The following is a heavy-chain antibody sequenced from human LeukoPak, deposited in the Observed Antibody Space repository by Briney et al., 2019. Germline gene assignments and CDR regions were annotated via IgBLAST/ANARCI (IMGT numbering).Heavy chain of an antibody. CDR3: ASSQTGYCSGGSCHDY. Sequence: SETLSLTCTVSGGSISSYYWSWIRQPPGKGLEWIGYIYYSGSTNYNPSLKSRVTISVDTSKNQFSLKLSSVTAADTAVYYCASSQTGYCSGGSCHDYWGQGTLVTVSS. D-gene: IGHD2-15*01. CDR1: GGSISSYY. V-gene: IGHV4-59*01. CDR2: IYYSGST. J-gene: IGHJ4*02.